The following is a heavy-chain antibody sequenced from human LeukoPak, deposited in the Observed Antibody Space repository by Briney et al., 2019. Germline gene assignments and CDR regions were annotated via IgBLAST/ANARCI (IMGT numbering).Heavy chain of an antibody. CDR1: EFYFSGYE. Sequence: GGSLRLSCAASEFYFSGYEMNWVRQAPGKGLEWVSYISSSGNTIYYADSVKGRFTISRDNAKYSLYLQMNSLRAEDTAVYFCARTKTLTIRPFDIWGQGTMVTVSS. D-gene: IGHD3-10*01. J-gene: IGHJ3*02. CDR2: ISSSGNTI. V-gene: IGHV3-48*03. CDR3: ARTKTLTIRPFDI.